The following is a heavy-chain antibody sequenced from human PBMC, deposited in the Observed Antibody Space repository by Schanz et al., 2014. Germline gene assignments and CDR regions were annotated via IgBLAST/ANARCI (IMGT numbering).Heavy chain of an antibody. D-gene: IGHD3-10*01. V-gene: IGHV4-61*02. J-gene: IGHJ5*02. CDR2: IYSTGST. CDR3: ARDMVENWFDA. CDR1: GGSISSGSYY. Sequence: QVQLQESGPGLVKPSQTLSLTCTVSGGSISSGSYYWSWIRQPAGKGLEWIGRIYSTGSTNYNPSLKSRVTISKAPSKTHFSLKLPSVTAADTAVYYCARDMVENWFDAWGQGTLVTVSS.